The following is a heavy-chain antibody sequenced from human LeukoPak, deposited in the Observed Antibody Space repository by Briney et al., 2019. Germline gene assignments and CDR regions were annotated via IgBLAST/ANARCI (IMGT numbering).Heavy chain of an antibody. CDR2: ISAYNGNT. V-gene: IGHV1-18*01. Sequence: ASVKVSCKASGYTFTSYGISWVRQAPGQGLEWMGWISAYNGNTNYAQKLQGRVTMTTDTSTSTAYMELRSLRSDDTAVYYCARDLIVVVPAAPDYWGQGTLVTVSS. CDR1: GYTFTSYG. CDR3: ARDLIVVVPAAPDY. J-gene: IGHJ4*02. D-gene: IGHD2-2*01.